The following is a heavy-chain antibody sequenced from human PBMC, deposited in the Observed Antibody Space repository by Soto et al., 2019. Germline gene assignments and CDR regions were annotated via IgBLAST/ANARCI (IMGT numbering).Heavy chain of an antibody. CDR2: ISSGSNYI. CDR3: ARGRSGDEHIGDINF. V-gene: IGHV3-21*01. D-gene: IGHD5-12*01. J-gene: IGHJ4*02. Sequence: EVQLVESGGGHVKPGGSLRLSCAASGFTFSTYTMTWVRQTPGKGLEWVASISSGSNYIYYAESVKGRFSISRDNAKTSLFLQRNSLRAEDTAVYYCARGRSGDEHIGDINFWGQGTRVSVSS. CDR1: GFTFSTYT.